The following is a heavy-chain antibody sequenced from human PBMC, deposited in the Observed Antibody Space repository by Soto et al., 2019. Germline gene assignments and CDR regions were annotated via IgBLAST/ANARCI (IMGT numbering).Heavy chain of an antibody. D-gene: IGHD6-19*01. J-gene: IGHJ4*02. Sequence: SQTLSLTCAISGDSVSSNTVAWNWIRQSPSRGLEWLGRTYYRSKWYDDYAESVKSRITINPDTSKNQFSLQLNSVTPDDTAVYYCAREYNTGWSTWGQGTLVTVSS. V-gene: IGHV6-1*01. CDR3: AREYNTGWST. CDR2: TYYRSKWYD. CDR1: GDSVSSNTVA.